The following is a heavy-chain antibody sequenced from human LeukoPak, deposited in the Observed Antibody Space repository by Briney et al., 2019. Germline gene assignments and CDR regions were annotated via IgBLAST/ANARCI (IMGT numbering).Heavy chain of an antibody. CDR1: GFSFSIYS. V-gene: IGHV3-48*04. CDR2: ISSGSSTI. Sequence: PPGGSLRLSCAASGFSFSIYSMNWVRQAPGKGLEWLSYISSGSSTIYYADSVKGRFTISRDNAKNSLYLQMNSLRAEDTAVYYCAFDSSSTWYVYWGQGTLVTVSS. J-gene: IGHJ4*02. CDR3: AFDSSSTWYVY. D-gene: IGHD6-13*01.